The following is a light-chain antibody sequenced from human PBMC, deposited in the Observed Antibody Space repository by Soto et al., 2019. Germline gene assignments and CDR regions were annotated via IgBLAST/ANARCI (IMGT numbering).Light chain of an antibody. V-gene: IGKV3-20*01. CDR3: QQYGSSLT. J-gene: IGKJ4*01. CDR2: GAS. Sequence: EIVMTQSPATLSVFPGERATLSFRASQSVSILLAWYQQKPGQAPRLLIYGASSRATGIPDRFSGSGSGTDFTLTISRLAPEDFAVYFCQQYGSSLTFGGGTKVDI. CDR1: QSVSIL.